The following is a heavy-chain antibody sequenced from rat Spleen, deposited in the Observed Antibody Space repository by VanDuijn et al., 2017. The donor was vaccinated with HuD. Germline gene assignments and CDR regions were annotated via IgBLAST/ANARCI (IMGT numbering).Heavy chain of an antibody. CDR1: GFTFNNYW. V-gene: IGHV5-31*01. CDR2: ITNASGRT. Sequence: EVQLVESGGGLVHPGRSLKLSCVTSGFTFNNYWMTWIRQAPGKGLEWVASITNASGRTYYPDSVKGRFTISRDNAKSTLYLQMDSLRSEDTATYYCARHRNYGGIPFDYWGQGVMVTVSS. J-gene: IGHJ2*01. D-gene: IGHD1-11*01. CDR3: ARHRNYGGIPFDY.